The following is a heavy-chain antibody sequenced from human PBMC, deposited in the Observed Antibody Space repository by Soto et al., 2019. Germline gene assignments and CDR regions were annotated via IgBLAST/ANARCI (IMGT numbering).Heavy chain of an antibody. Sequence: PGGSLRLSCAASGFTFSSYSMNWVRQAPGKGLEWVSSISSSSSYIYYADSVKGRFTISRDNAKNSLYLQMNSLRAEDTAVYYCARDGSGSSGFDYWGQETLVTVSS. CDR3: ARDGSGSSGFDY. J-gene: IGHJ4*02. V-gene: IGHV3-21*01. D-gene: IGHD6-6*01. CDR1: GFTFSSYS. CDR2: ISSSSSYI.